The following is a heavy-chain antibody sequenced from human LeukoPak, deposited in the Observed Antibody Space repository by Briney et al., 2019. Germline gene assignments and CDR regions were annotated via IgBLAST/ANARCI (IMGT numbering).Heavy chain of an antibody. CDR3: ARSQSSSLIDY. Sequence: GGSLRLSCAASGFTFDKYAIHWVRQAPGKGLEWVAVIWYDGTSKDYADSVKGRFTFSRDNSKNTLYLQMNSLTVEDTAVYYCARSQSSSLIDYWGQGTLVTVSS. CDR1: GFTFDKYA. D-gene: IGHD6-13*01. V-gene: IGHV3-33*08. J-gene: IGHJ4*02. CDR2: IWYDGTSK.